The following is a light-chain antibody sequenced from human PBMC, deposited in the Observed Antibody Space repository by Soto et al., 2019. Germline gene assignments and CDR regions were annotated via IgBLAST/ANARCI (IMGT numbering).Light chain of an antibody. V-gene: IGLV2-8*01. CDR2: AVS. J-gene: IGLJ1*01. CDR3: CSHAGNNNYV. Sequence: QSALARPPSASGSPGQSVAISCTGTRRDVGGQNYVSWYQQHPGKAPKLIIYAVSNRPSGVPDRFSGSKSGNTASLTISGLRAEDEADYYCCSHAGNNNYVFGTGTKVTVL. CDR1: RRDVGGQNY.